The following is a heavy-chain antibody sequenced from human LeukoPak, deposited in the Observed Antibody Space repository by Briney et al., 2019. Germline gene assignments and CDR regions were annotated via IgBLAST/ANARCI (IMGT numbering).Heavy chain of an antibody. D-gene: IGHD6-13*01. V-gene: IGHV3-7*04. J-gene: IGHJ4*02. CDR2: IKEGGSEK. CDR3: ARGLLAAAGIDY. CDR1: GFTLSSYW. Sequence: PGGSLRLSRAASGFTLSSYWMSWVRQAPGKGLAWMANIKEGGSEKNYVDSVKGQFTISRDNAKNSLYLQMNSLRAENTAVNYCARGLLAAAGIDYWGQGALVTVSS.